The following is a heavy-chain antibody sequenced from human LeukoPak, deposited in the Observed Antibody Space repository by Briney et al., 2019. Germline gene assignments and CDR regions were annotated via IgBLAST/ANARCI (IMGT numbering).Heavy chain of an antibody. D-gene: IGHD6-19*01. V-gene: IGHV3-23*01. CDR1: GFTFSSSA. CDR2: ISGSGSGGST. CDR3: VKSLVAGTSGY. Sequence: GGSLRLSCAASGFTFSSSAMSWVRQAPGKGLEWVSNISGSGSGGSTYYVDSVKGRFTISRDNSKNTLFLQMDSLRVEDTAVYYCVKSLVAGTSGYWGQGTLVTVSS. J-gene: IGHJ4*02.